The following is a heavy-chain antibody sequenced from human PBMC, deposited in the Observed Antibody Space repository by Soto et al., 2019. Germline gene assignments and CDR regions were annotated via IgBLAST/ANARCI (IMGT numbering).Heavy chain of an antibody. V-gene: IGHV4-30-4*01. J-gene: IGHJ5*02. CDR1: GGSISSGDYY. D-gene: IGHD3-10*01. CDR2: IYYSGST. CDR3: ARVGGRLLWFGELGWFDP. Sequence: PSETLSLTCTVSGGSISSGDYYWSWIRQPPGKGLEWIGYIYYSGSTYYNPSLKSRVTISVDTSKNQFSLKLSSVTAADTAVYYCARVGGRLLWFGELGWFDPWGQGTLVTVSS.